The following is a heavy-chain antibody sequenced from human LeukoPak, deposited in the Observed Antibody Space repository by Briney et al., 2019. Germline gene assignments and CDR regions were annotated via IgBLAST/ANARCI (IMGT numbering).Heavy chain of an antibody. V-gene: IGHV4-59*01. CDR1: GGSISSYY. J-gene: IGHJ4*02. Sequence: PSETLSLTCTVSGGSISSYYWSWIRQAPRKGLEWIGYIHYSGSTNYNPSLKSRVTISVDTSKNQFSLKLSSVTAADTAVYYCARAGSMTTASLWGQGTLVTVSS. D-gene: IGHD4-17*01. CDR2: IHYSGST. CDR3: ARAGSMTTASL.